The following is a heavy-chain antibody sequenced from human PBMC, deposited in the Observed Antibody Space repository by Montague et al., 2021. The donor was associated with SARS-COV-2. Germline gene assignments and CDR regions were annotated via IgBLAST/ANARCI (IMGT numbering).Heavy chain of an antibody. V-gene: IGHV3-66*01. D-gene: IGHD3-3*01. CDR1: GFTVSSNY. CDR2: IYSGGCT. Sequence: SLRLSCAASGFTVSSNYMSWVRQAPGKGLEWVSVIYSGGCTYYADSVKGRFTISRDNSKNTLYLRMNSLRAEDTAVYYCAREVPITIFGVVTDNSWFDPWGQGTLVTVSS. CDR3: AREVPITIFGVVTDNSWFDP. J-gene: IGHJ5*02.